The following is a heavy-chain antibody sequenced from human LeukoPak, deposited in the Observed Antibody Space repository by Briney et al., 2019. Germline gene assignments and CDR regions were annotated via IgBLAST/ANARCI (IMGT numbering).Heavy chain of an antibody. D-gene: IGHD5-18*01. Sequence: ESGPTLVNPTQTLTLTCTFSGFSLSTSGGGVGWIRQPPGKDLEWLALSYWDDDKRYSPSLKSRLTITQDTSKNQVVLTMTKMDPVDTGTYYRAHRRGSRYSYGYKGDAFDIWGQGTMVTVSS. CDR2: SYWDDDK. V-gene: IGHV2-5*02. J-gene: IGHJ3*02. CDR1: GFSLSTSGGG. CDR3: AHRRGSRYSYGYKGDAFDI.